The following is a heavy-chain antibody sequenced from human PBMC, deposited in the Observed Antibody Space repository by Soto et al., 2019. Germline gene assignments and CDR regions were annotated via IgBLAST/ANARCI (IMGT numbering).Heavy chain of an antibody. CDR1: GFTFSSYA. V-gene: IGHV3-23*01. D-gene: IGHD1-26*01. Sequence: EVQLLESGGGLVQPGGSLRLSCAASGFTFSSYAMRWVRQAPVKGLEWVSAISGSGGSTYYADSVKGRFTISRDNSMNTLYLQMNSLRAEATAVYYCARRGSGSYYDYWGQGTLVTVSS. J-gene: IGHJ4*02. CDR2: ISGSGGST. CDR3: ARRGSGSYYDY.